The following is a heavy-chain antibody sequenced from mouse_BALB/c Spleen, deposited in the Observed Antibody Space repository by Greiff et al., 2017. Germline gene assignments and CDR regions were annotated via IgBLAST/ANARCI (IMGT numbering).Heavy chain of an antibody. CDR2: ISCYNGAT. CDR1: GYSFTGYY. V-gene: IGHV1S34*01. Sequence: LVKTGASVKISCKASGYSFTGYYMTWVKQSHGQSLEWIGYISCYNGATSYNQKFKGTATFTVDTSSSTAYMQFNSLTSEDSAVYYWARSEYYGSSHGGWGQGTTLTGSS. CDR3: ARSEYYGSSHGG. J-gene: IGHJ2*01. D-gene: IGHD1-1*01.